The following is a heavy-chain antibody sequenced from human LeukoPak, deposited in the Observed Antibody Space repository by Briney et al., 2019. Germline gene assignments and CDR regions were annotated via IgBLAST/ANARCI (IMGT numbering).Heavy chain of an antibody. CDR2: ISYDGSNK. V-gene: IGHV3-30*18. CDR3: VKDEIVGATDYFDY. D-gene: IGHD1-26*01. J-gene: IGHJ4*02. Sequence: GGSLRLSCAASGFTFSSYGMHWVRQAPGKGLEWVAVISYDGSNKYYADSVKGRFTISRDNSKNTLYLQMNSLRAEDTAVYYCVKDEIVGATDYFDYWGQGTLVTVSS. CDR1: GFTFSSYG.